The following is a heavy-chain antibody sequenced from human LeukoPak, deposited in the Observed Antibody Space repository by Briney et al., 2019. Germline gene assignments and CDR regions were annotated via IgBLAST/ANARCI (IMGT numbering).Heavy chain of an antibody. CDR3: AKIYDSSGHFDY. Sequence: PGGSLRLSCAESGFTFSSYGMHWVRQAPGKGVEWVAVIWYDGSNKYYADSVKGRFTISRDNSKNTLYLQMNSLRAEDTAVYYCAKIYDSSGHFDYWGQGALVTVSS. V-gene: IGHV3-33*06. J-gene: IGHJ4*02. D-gene: IGHD3-22*01. CDR1: GFTFSSYG. CDR2: IWYDGSNK.